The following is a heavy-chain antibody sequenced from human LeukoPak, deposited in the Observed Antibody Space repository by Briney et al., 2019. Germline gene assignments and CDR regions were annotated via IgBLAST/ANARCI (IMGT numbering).Heavy chain of an antibody. V-gene: IGHV4-4*07. CDR3: ARFYCSGGSCHCDY. CDR2: IYTSGST. J-gene: IGHJ4*02. CDR1: GGSSTSYY. D-gene: IGHD2-15*01. Sequence: PSETLSLTCTVSGGSSTSYYWGWIRQPAGKGLEWIGRIYTSGSTDYNPSLRSRVTISVDKFRNQFSLRLSSVTAADTAVYYCARFYCSGGSCHCDYWGQGTLVTVSS.